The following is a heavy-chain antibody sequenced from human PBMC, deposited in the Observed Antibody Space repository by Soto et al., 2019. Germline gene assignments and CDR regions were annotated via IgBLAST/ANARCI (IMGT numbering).Heavy chain of an antibody. CDR1: GYTFTTYG. CDR3: AREYCTTTSCYGPDD. CDR2: ITAYNGNT. D-gene: IGHD2-2*01. V-gene: IGHV1-18*01. J-gene: IGHJ4*02. Sequence: ASVKVSCKASGYTFTTYGISWVRQAPGQGLEWMGWITAYNGNTYYAQKLQGRLTMTTDTSTSTAYMELRSLRSDDTAVYYCAREYCTTTSCYGPDDWGQGTLVTVSS.